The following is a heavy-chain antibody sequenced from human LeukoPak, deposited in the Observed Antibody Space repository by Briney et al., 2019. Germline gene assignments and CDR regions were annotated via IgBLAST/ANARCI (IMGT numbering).Heavy chain of an antibody. J-gene: IGHJ3*02. V-gene: IGHV1-69*13. CDR2: IIPIFGTA. CDR3: ARDLAPYSGSLHAFDI. D-gene: IGHD1-26*01. CDR1: GYTFTSYA. Sequence: ASVKVSCKASGYTFTSYAISWVRQAPGQGLEWMGGIIPIFGTANYAQKFQGRVTITADESTSTAYMELSSLRSEDTAVYYCARDLAPYSGSLHAFDIWGQGTMVTVSS.